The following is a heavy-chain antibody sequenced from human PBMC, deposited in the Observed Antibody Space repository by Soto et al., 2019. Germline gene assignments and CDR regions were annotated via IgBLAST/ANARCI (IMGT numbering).Heavy chain of an antibody. CDR3: ARRCIMGVTVANWFDP. V-gene: IGHV3-7*01. Sequence: EVQLVESGGGLVQPGGSLRLSCAASGFTFSSYWMSWVRQAPGKGLEWVANIKQDGSEKYYVDSVKGRFTISRDNAKNSLYLQMNSLRAEDTAVDYCARRCIMGVTVANWFDPWGQGTLVTVSS. CDR1: GFTFSSYW. J-gene: IGHJ5*02. D-gene: IGHD3-16*01. CDR2: IKQDGSEK.